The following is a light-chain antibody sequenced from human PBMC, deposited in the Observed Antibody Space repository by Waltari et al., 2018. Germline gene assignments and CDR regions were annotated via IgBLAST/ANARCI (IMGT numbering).Light chain of an antibody. J-gene: IGKJ5*01. Sequence: DLQMTQSPSSLAESIGDRSTITCRASQTIATSLNWYQQKRGKAPQLLIYDASTLRSGVPSRFSGSGSGTDFTLTISSLQPEDFATYYCQQTYNVPPITFGQGTRLDIK. CDR2: DAS. CDR1: QTIATS. V-gene: IGKV1-39*01. CDR3: QQTYNVPPIT.